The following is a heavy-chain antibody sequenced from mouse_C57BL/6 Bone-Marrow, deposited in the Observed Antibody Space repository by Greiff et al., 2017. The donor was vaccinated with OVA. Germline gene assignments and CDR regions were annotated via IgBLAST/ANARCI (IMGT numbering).Heavy chain of an antibody. J-gene: IGHJ3*01. V-gene: IGHV1-62-2*01. CDR2: FYPGSGSI. CDR1: GYTFTEYT. Sequence: QVQLKESGAELVKPGASVKLSCKASGYTFTEYTIHWVKQRPGQGLEWIGWFYPGSGSIKYDEKFKDKATLTADKSSSTVYMELSRLTSEYSAVYFCARHEASYGNYPAWFAYWGQGTLVTVSA. D-gene: IGHD2-10*01. CDR3: ARHEASYGNYPAWFAY.